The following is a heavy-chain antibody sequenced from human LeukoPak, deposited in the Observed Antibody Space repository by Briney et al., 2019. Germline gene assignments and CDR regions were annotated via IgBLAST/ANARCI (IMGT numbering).Heavy chain of an antibody. CDR1: GGSISSISSNNYH. Sequence: SETLSLTCIVSGGSISSISSNNYHWGWIRQPPGKGLEWIGSIYYSGSTYYNPSLKSRVTISVDTSKNQFSLKLSSVTAADTALYYCAREMGVVTAHGIDVWGQGTTVTDSS. CDR3: AREMGVVTAHGIDV. CDR2: IYYSGST. D-gene: IGHD4-23*01. V-gene: IGHV4-39*02. J-gene: IGHJ6*02.